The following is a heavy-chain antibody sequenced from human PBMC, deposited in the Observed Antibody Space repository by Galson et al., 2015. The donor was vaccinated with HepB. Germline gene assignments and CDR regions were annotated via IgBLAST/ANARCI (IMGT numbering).Heavy chain of an antibody. CDR1: GGSFSGYY. J-gene: IGHJ3*02. Sequence: ETLSLTCAVYGGSFSGYYWSWIRQPPGKGLEWIGEINHSGSTNYNPSLKSRVTISVDTPKNQFSLKLSSVTAADTAVYYCARRLRARYCSGGSCYKGGYASDIWGQGTMVTVSS. CDR2: INHSGST. CDR3: ARRLRARYCSGGSCYKGGYASDI. D-gene: IGHD2-15*01. V-gene: IGHV4-34*01.